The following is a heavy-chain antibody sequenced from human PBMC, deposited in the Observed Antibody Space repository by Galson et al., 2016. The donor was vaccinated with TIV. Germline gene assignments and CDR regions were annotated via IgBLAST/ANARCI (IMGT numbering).Heavy chain of an antibody. V-gene: IGHV3-33*08. D-gene: IGHD2-21*02. CDR2: IRYDGSYQ. CDR1: GFSFSTYG. J-gene: IGHJ6*02. CDR3: ARPGLLQRYESGDNYYDYYWYGLDV. Sequence: SLRLSCAASGFSFSTYGLHWVRQAPGKGLEWVASIRYDGSYQNYVDSVKGRFTISRDNSKNTLYLRMNSLRVDDTAVYYCARPGLLQRYESGDNYYDYYWYGLDVWGQGATVTVSS.